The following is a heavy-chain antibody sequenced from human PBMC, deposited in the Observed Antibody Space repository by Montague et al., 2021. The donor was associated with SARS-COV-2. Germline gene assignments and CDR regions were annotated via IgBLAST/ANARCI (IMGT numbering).Heavy chain of an antibody. J-gene: IGHJ6*02. CDR1: GGSISSSSYY. CDR3: ARGGGYYNYGLDV. CDR2: IYYSGST. V-gene: IGHV4-39*07. Sequence: SETLSLTCTVSGGSISSSSYYWGWIRQPPGKGLEWIGNIYYSGSTYYXXXLKSRVTISLDTSKNQFSLKVTSVTAADTAVYYCARGGGYYNYGLDVWGPGTTVTVSS. D-gene: IGHD3-22*01.